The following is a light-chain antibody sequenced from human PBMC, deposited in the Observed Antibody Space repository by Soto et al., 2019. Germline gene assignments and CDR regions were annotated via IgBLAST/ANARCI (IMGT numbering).Light chain of an antibody. J-gene: IGKJ2*01. V-gene: IGKV2-30*01. CDR1: QSLAYSDGNTY. Sequence: DVVMTQSPLSLPVTLGQPASISCRSSQSLAYSDGNTYLNWFQQRPGQSPRRLIYNVSNRDSGVPDRFSGSGSGPDFTLKISRVEAEDVGVYYCMQGTHWPPYTFGQGTKLEIK. CDR2: NVS. CDR3: MQGTHWPPYT.